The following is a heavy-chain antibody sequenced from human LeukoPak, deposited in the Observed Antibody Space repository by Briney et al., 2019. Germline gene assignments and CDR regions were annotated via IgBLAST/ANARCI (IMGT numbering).Heavy chain of an antibody. Sequence: SETLSPTSAVYGGSFSVYYWTWIRQPPGRGLDWIGEINHSGSTNYNPSLKSRVTISVDTSKRQFSLKPNSVTAADTAMYSCARGRGPYWGQGTLVTVSS. CDR2: INHSGST. CDR1: GGSFSVYY. J-gene: IGHJ4*02. V-gene: IGHV4-34*01. CDR3: ARGRGPY.